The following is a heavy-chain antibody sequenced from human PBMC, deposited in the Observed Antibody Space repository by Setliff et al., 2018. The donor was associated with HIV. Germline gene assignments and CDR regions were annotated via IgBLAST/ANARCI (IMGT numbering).Heavy chain of an antibody. CDR2: LISMFKIP. CDR1: GGTFRSQA. V-gene: IGHV1-69*13. J-gene: IGHJ6*02. CDR3: ARGGWSGGGPLHYSYYYLDV. D-gene: IGHD2-15*01. Sequence: SVKVSCKTSGGTFRSQAISWVRQAPGQGLEWMGGLISMFKIPQIAQKFQGRVTITADESTSTAYMGLSSLTSEDTAVHYCARGGWSGGGPLHYSYYYLDVWGQGTEVTVSS.